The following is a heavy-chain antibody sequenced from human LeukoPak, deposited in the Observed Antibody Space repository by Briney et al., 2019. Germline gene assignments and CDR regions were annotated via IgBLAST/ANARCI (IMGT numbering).Heavy chain of an antibody. CDR3: ARDFGSTTVAPDYFDY. V-gene: IGHV3-48*03. D-gene: IGHD4-17*01. J-gene: IGHJ4*02. Sequence: GGSLRLSCAASGFTLSSYEMNWVRQVPGKGLEWVSYISRSGSNKHYADSVKGRFTISRDNAKNSLYLQMNSLRAEDTAVYYCARDFGSTTVAPDYFDYWGQGTLVTVSS. CDR2: ISRSGSNK. CDR1: GFTLSSYE.